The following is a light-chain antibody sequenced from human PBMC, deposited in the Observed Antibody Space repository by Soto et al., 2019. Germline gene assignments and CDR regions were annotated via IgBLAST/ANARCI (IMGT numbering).Light chain of an antibody. V-gene: IGKV1-5*01. Sequence: GDRVTITCLASQSISSWLAWYQQKPGKAPKLLIYDASSLESGVPSRFSGSGSGTEFTLTISSLQPDDFATYYCQQYNSYAWTSGQGTKVDIK. CDR3: QQYNSYAWT. J-gene: IGKJ1*01. CDR2: DAS. CDR1: QSISSW.